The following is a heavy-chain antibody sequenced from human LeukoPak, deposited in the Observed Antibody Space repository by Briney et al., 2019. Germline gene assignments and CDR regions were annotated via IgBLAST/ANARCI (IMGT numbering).Heavy chain of an antibody. D-gene: IGHD6-6*01. CDR2: ISGSGGST. J-gene: IGHJ4*02. CDR3: ARDGGDSSSPDY. CDR1: GFTFSSYA. V-gene: IGHV3-23*01. Sequence: GGSLRLSCAASGFTFSSYAMSWVRQAPGKGLEWVSAISGSGGSTYYADSVKGRFTISRDNSKNTLYLQMNSLRAEDTAVYYCARDGGDSSSPDYWGQGTLVTVSS.